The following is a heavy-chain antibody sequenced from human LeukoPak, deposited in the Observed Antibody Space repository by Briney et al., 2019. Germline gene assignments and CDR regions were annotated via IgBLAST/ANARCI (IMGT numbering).Heavy chain of an antibody. V-gene: IGHV1-18*01. CDR3: ARDYYDSSGPWGFAP. D-gene: IGHD3-22*01. CDR2: IRAYNGNT. Sequence: GSVKVSCKASGYTYTSYGISWVRQAHGQGLAWMEWIRAYNGNTNYAQKLQGRLTMTTDTSTSTAYMELRSLRSGDTGVYYCARDYYDSSGPWGFAPWGQGTLVTVSS. CDR1: GYTYTSYG. J-gene: IGHJ5*02.